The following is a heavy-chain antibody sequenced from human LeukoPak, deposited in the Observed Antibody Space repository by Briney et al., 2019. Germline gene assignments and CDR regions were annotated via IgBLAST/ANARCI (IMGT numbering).Heavy chain of an antibody. V-gene: IGHV4-61*01. CDR1: GASVSSASY. CDR2: IYYSGST. Sequence: SETLSLTCTVSGASVSSASYWSWIRQPPGKGLEWIGYIYYSGSTNYNPSLKSRVTISVDTSKNQFSLKLSSVTAADTAVYYCARGGAAVDDYYYYGMDVWGQGTTVTVSS. D-gene: IGHD6-25*01. J-gene: IGHJ6*02. CDR3: ARGGAAVDDYYYYGMDV.